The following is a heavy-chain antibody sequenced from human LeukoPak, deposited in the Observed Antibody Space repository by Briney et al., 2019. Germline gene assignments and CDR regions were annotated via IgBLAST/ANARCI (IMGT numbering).Heavy chain of an antibody. Sequence: GESLKISCKGSGYSFTNYWIGCVRQMPGKGLEWMGSIYPSDSDTRYSPSFQGQVTISADKSISTAYLQWSSLKASDTAMFYCARRYCSGGSCNFDYWGQGTLVTVSS. CDR1: GYSFTNYW. CDR2: IYPSDSDT. D-gene: IGHD2-15*01. J-gene: IGHJ4*02. CDR3: ARRYCSGGSCNFDY. V-gene: IGHV5-51*01.